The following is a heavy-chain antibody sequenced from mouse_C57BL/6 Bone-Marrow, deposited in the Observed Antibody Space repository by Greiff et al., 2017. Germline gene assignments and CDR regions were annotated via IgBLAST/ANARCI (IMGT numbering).Heavy chain of an antibody. CDR2: IHSNSGST. D-gene: IGHD1-1*01. J-gene: IGHJ2*01. V-gene: IGHV1-64*01. CDR3: ARSWGYYGDY. CDR1: GYTFTSYW. Sequence: QVQLQQPGAELVKPGASVKLSCKASGYTFTSYWMHWVKQRPGQGLEWIGMIHSNSGSTNYNEKFKSKATLAVDKSSSTAYMQLSSLTSEDSAVYYCARSWGYYGDYWGQGTTLTVSS.